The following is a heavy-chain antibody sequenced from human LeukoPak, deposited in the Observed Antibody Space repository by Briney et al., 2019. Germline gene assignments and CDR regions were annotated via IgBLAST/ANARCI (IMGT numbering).Heavy chain of an antibody. J-gene: IGHJ4*02. D-gene: IGHD3-22*01. Sequence: PSETLSLTCAVSGYSISSDNYWVWIRQPPGQGLEWTGGIYHSGSTHYSPSLKSRVTMSVDTSKSQFSLKLSSVTAADTAVYYCARAPRDSSSSNYMRRFDYWGQGTLVTVSS. CDR3: ARAPRDSSSSNYMRRFDY. V-gene: IGHV4-38-2*01. CDR2: IYHSGST. CDR1: GYSISSDNY.